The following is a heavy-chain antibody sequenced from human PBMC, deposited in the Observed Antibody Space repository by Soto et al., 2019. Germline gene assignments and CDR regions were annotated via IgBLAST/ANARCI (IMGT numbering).Heavy chain of an antibody. Sequence: AETLALSCTVSGASISGFYWSWIRKSAGKGLEWIGRIYATGTTDYNPSLKSRVMMSVDTSKKQFSLKLRSVTAADTAVYYCVRDGTKNLRDWFDPWGQGISVTVSS. CDR2: IYATGTT. CDR3: VRDGTKNLRDWFDP. CDR1: GASISGFY. J-gene: IGHJ5*02. D-gene: IGHD1-1*01. V-gene: IGHV4-4*07.